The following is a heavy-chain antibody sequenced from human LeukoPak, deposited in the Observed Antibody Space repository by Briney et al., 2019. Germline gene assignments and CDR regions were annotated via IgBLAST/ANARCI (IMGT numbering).Heavy chain of an antibody. J-gene: IGHJ4*02. CDR1: GFTFSSYA. V-gene: IGHV3-30*07. Sequence: PGRSLRLSCAASGFTFSSYAMHWVRQAPGKGLEWVAVISYDGSNKYYADSVKGRFTISRDNAKNSLYLQMNSLRAEDTAVYYCARDRSIWGQGTLVTVSS. CDR2: ISYDGSNK. CDR3: ARDRSI.